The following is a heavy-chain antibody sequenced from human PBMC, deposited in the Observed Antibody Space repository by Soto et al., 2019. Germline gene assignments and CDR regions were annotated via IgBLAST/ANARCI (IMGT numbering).Heavy chain of an antibody. J-gene: IGHJ5*02. V-gene: IGHV1-69*05. CDR2: IIPIFGTA. CDR1: GGTFSSYA. D-gene: IGHD2-2*01. Sequence: SVKVSCKASGGTFSSYAISWVRQAPGQGLEWMGGIIPIFGTANYAQKFQGRVTITTDTSTTTAYMELRSLRSDDTAVYYCARVVPGAEAWFGPWGQGTLVTVSS. CDR3: ARVVPGAEAWFGP.